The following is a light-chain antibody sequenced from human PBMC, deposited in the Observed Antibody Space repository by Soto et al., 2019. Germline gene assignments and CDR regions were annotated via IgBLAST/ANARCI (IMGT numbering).Light chain of an antibody. CDR1: SSDVGGYNY. CDR2: DVS. Sequence: QSVLTQPRSVSGSPGQSVTISCTGTSSDVGGYNYVSWYQQHPGKAPKLMIYDVSKRPSGVPDRFSGSKSGNTASLTISGLQAKYESDYYCCSYAVSYTLVVFVGVTNVTV. V-gene: IGLV2-11*01. J-gene: IGLJ2*01. CDR3: CSYAVSYTLVV.